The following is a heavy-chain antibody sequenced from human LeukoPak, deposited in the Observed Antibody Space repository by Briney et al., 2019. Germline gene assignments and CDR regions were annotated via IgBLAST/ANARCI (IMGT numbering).Heavy chain of an antibody. J-gene: IGHJ4*02. D-gene: IGHD2-2*01. CDR2: INPNSGGT. Sequence: ASVKVSCKASGYTFTGYYMHWVRQAPGQGLEWMGWINPNSGGTNYAQKFQGRVTMTRDTSISTAYMELSRPRSDDTAVYYCAREYCSSTSCAYGDFDYWGQGTLVTVSS. CDR1: GYTFTGYY. V-gene: IGHV1-2*02. CDR3: AREYCSSTSCAYGDFDY.